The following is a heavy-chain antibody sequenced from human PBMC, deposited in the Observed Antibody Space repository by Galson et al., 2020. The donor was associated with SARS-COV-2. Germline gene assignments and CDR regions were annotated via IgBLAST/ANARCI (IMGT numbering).Heavy chain of an antibody. V-gene: IGHV3-15*01. J-gene: IGHJ4*02. CDR3: TTYFTIFGVVNGFDY. CDR2: IKSKTDGGTT. CDR1: GFTFSNAW. D-gene: IGHD3-3*01. Sequence: GGSLRLSCAASGFTFSNAWMSWVRQAPGKGLEWVGRIKSKTDGGTTDYAAPVKGRFTISRDDSKNTLYLQMNSLKTEDTAVYYCTTYFTIFGVVNGFDYWGQGTLVTVSS.